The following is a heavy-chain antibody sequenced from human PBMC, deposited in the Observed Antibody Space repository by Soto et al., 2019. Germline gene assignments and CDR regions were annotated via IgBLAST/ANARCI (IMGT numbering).Heavy chain of an antibody. CDR2: INAGNGNT. J-gene: IGHJ5*02. D-gene: IGHD3-10*01. Sequence: ASVKVSCKASGYTFTSYAMHWVRQAPGQRLEWMGWINAGNGNTKYSQKFQGRVTITRDTSASTAYMELSSLRSEDTAVYYCARERGRQYYGSGSYYRYLAPWFDPWGQRTLVTVSS. CDR3: ARERGRQYYGSGSYYRYLAPWFDP. CDR1: GYTFTSYA. V-gene: IGHV1-3*01.